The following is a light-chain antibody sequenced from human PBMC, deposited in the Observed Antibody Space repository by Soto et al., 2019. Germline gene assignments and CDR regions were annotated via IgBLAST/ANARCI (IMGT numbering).Light chain of an antibody. CDR3: CSKSGGTSVI. J-gene: IGLJ2*01. CDR1: SSDVGSYNL. CDR2: EVS. V-gene: IGLV2-23*02. Sequence: QSVLTQPASVSESPGQSITISCTGTSSDVGSYNLFSWYQQHAGNVPQLVIYEVSNPPSGVSARFSGSTSGNTASLTISGLQVEDEADYYCCSKSGGTSVIFGGGTKVTVL.